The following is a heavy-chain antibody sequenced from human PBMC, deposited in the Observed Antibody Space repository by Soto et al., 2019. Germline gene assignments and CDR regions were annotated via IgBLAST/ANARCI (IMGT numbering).Heavy chain of an antibody. CDR1: GGTFSSYA. V-gene: IGHV1-69*13. CDR3: ARYAKFFFYYYGMDV. Sequence: VASVKVSCKASGGTFSSYAISWVRQAPGQGLEWMGGIIPIFGTANYAQKFQGRVTITADESTSTAYMELSSLRSEDTAVYYCARYAKFFFYYYGMDVWGQGTTVTASS. CDR2: IIPIFGTA. J-gene: IGHJ6*02.